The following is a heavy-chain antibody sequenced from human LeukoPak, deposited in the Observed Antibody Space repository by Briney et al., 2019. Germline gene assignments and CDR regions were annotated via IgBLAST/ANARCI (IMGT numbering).Heavy chain of an antibody. CDR2: ISYDGSNK. CDR1: GFTFSSYA. Sequence: GGSLRLSCAASGFTFSSYAMHWVRQAPGKGLEWVAVISYDGSNKYYADSVKGRFTISRDNSKNTLYLQMNSLRAEDTAVYYCGRDYLIDYWGQGTLVTVSS. CDR3: GRDYLIDY. V-gene: IGHV3-30-3*01. J-gene: IGHJ4*02.